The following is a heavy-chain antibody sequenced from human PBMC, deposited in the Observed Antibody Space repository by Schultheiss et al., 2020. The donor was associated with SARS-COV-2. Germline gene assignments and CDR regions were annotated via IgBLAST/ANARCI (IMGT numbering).Heavy chain of an antibody. V-gene: IGHV3-21*04. D-gene: IGHD6-13*01. CDR1: GFTFSSYS. J-gene: IGHJ4*02. CDR3: AKSVGIAAAGIFDY. CDR2: ISSSSSYI. Sequence: GGSLRLSCAASGFTFSSYSMNWVRQAPGKGLEWVSSISSSSSYIYYADSVKGRFTISRDNAKNSLYLQMNSLRAEDTAVYYCAKSVGIAAAGIFDYWGQGTLVTVSS.